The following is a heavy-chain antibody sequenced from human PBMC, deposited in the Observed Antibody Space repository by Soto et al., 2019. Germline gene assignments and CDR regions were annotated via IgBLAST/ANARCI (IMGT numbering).Heavy chain of an antibody. CDR3: AADAFDI. Sequence: EVHLVESGGGLVQPGGSLRLSCAASGLTFSSYGIHWVRQAPGKGLEYVSAISGNGGTTYYASSVKGRFTISRDNSKNTVYLQMGSLRAGDMAVYYCAADAFDIWGQGTMVTVSS. CDR1: GLTFSSYG. CDR2: ISGNGGTT. J-gene: IGHJ3*02. V-gene: IGHV3-64*01.